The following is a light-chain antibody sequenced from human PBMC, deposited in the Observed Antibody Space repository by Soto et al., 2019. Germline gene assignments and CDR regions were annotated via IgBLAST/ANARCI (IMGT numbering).Light chain of an antibody. CDR2: GAS. CDR3: QHYHTWPYT. CDR1: QNVRTF. J-gene: IGKJ2*01. V-gene: IGKV3-15*01. Sequence: TQSPDTLSLSPGERATLSCRASQNVRTFLAWYQQKPGQAPRLLIYGASTRATGIPARFGGSGSGTEFTLTISSVQSEDFAVYYCQHYHTWPYTFGQGTKLEIK.